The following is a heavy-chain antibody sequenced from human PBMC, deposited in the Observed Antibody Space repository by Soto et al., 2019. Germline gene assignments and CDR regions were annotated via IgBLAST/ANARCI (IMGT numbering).Heavy chain of an antibody. J-gene: IGHJ6*02. CDR2: IYPGDSDT. Sequence: PGESLKISCKGSGYSFISYWIGWVRLMPGKGLEWMGIIYPGDSDTRYSPSFQGQVTISADKSISTAYLQWSSLKASDTAMYYCARQVGSSWYYYGMDVWGQGTTVTVS. CDR1: GYSFISYW. CDR3: ARQVGSSWYYYGMDV. D-gene: IGHD6-13*01. V-gene: IGHV5-51*01.